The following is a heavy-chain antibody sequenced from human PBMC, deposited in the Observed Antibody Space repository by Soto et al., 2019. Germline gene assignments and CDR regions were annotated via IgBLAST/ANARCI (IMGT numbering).Heavy chain of an antibody. J-gene: IGHJ5*02. Sequence: ASVKVSCKASGYTLTGYYMHWVRQAPGQGLEWMGWINPNSGGTNYAQKFQGWVTMTRDTSISTAYMELSRLRSDDTAVYYCARSGYCTNGVCYTSNWFDPWGQGTLVTVSS. CDR1: GYTLTGYY. CDR2: INPNSGGT. V-gene: IGHV1-2*04. D-gene: IGHD2-8*01. CDR3: ARSGYCTNGVCYTSNWFDP.